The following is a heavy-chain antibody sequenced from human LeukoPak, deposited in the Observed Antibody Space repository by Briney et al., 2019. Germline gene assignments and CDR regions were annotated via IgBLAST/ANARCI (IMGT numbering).Heavy chain of an antibody. D-gene: IGHD6-13*01. V-gene: IGHV4-34*01. CDR2: INHSGSA. CDR3: ARGKYSSSWNYGMDV. CDR1: GGSFSGYY. Sequence: PETLSLTCAVYGGSFSGYYWSWIRRPPGKGLEWIGEINHSGSANYNPSLKSRVTISVDTSKNQFSLKLSSVTAADTAVYYCARGKYSSSWNYGMDVWGQGTTVTVSS. J-gene: IGHJ6*02.